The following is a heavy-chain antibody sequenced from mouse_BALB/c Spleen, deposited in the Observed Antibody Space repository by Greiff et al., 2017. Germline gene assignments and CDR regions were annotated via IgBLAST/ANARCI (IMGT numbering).Heavy chain of an antibody. J-gene: IGHJ4*01. CDR2: IWAGGST. Sequence: VKLMESGPGLVAPSQSLSITCTVSGFSLTSYGVYWVRQTPGKGLEWLGVIWAGGSTNYNSALMSRLSISKDNSKSQVFLKMNSLHTDDTAMYCCARVFYYDYLYAMDYWGAGTSVTVSS. CDR1: GFSLTSYG. CDR3: ARVFYYDYLYAMDY. V-gene: IGHV2-9*02. D-gene: IGHD2-4*01.